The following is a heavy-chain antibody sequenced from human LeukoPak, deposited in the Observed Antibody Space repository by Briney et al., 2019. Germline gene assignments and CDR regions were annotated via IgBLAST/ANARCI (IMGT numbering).Heavy chain of an antibody. CDR1: GGSISSSSYY. CDR2: IYYSGST. Sequence: PSETLSLTCTVSGGSISSSSYYWGWIRQPPGKGLEWIGSIYYSGSTYYNPSLKSRVTISVDTSKNQCSLKLSSVTAADTAVYYCVPGLSSPHWGQGTLVTVSS. J-gene: IGHJ4*02. CDR3: VPGLSSPH. D-gene: IGHD2-2*01. V-gene: IGHV4-39*07.